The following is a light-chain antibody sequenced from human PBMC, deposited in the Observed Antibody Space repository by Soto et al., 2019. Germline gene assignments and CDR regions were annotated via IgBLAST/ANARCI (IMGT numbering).Light chain of an antibody. J-gene: IGLJ3*02. CDR2: TTN. V-gene: IGLV8-61*01. Sequence: QTVVTQEPSFSVSPGGTVTLTCGLTSGTVSTRNYHSWYQQLPGQAPRTPSYTTNTRSSGVPDRFAGSILGNKAALPIAGAQVEDGSDYYCWLYVGSGSPWVFGGGTQLTVL. CDR3: WLYVGSGSPWV. CDR1: SGTVSTRNY.